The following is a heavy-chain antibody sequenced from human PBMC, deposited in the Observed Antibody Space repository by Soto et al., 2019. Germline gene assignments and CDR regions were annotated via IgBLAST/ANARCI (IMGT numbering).Heavy chain of an antibody. D-gene: IGHD3-22*01. J-gene: IGHJ6*02. CDR1: GGSFSGYY. CDR2: INHSGST. Sequence: SETLSLTCAVYGGSFSGYYWSWIRQPPGKGLEWIGEINHSGSTNYNPSLKSRVTISVDTSKNQFSLKLSSVTAADTAVYYCAAVVVTHENYYYGMDVWGQGATVTVSS. V-gene: IGHV4-34*01. CDR3: AAVVVTHENYYYGMDV.